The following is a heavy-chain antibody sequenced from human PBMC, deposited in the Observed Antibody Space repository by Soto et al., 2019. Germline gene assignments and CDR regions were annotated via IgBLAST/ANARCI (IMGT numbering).Heavy chain of an antibody. J-gene: IGHJ5*02. CDR1: GYTFTSYY. Sequence: GASVKVTCKASGYTFTSYYMHWVRQAPGQGLEWMGIINPSGGRTSYAQKFQGRVTMTRDTSTSTVYMELSSLRSEDTAVYYCARARNPAYSSSHNWFDPWGQGTLVTVSS. CDR2: INPSGGRT. CDR3: ARARNPAYSSSHNWFDP. V-gene: IGHV1-46*01. D-gene: IGHD6-6*01.